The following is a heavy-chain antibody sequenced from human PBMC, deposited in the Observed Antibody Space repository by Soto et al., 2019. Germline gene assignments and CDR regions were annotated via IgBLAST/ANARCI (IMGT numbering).Heavy chain of an antibody. D-gene: IGHD3-9*01. CDR1: GFTFSSYT. V-gene: IGHV3-30-3*01. Sequence: PGGSLRLSCTASGFTFSSYTMHWVRQAPCKGLEWVAVISYDGSQKFYADSVKGRFTISRDNSKNTVSLQMNSLRAEDTALYYCARDHYYDFLTGYYKFHYYFDSWGQGTLVTVSS. CDR3: ARDHYYDFLTGYYKFHYYFDS. J-gene: IGHJ4*02. CDR2: ISYDGSQK.